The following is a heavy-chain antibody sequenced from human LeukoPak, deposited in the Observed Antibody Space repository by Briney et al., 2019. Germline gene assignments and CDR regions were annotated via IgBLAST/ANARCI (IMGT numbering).Heavy chain of an antibody. Sequence: SETLSLTCAVYGGSFSGYYWSWIRQSPGKGLEWIGEINHSGSTNYNPSLKSRVTISVDTSKNQFSLKLGSVTAADTAVYYCTYSGSNYPDYWGQGTLVTVSS. CDR3: TYSGSNYPDY. V-gene: IGHV4-34*01. D-gene: IGHD1-26*01. CDR1: GGSFSGYY. J-gene: IGHJ4*02. CDR2: INHSGST.